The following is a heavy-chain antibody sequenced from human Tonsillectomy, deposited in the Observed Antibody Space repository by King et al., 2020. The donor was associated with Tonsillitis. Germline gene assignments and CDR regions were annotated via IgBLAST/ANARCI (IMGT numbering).Heavy chain of an antibody. CDR1: GYSFSNYW. Sequence: QLVQSGAEVKKPGESLKISCKGSGYSFSNYWIGWVRQMPGKGLEWMGIIYPGDSDTRYSPSFQGQVTISADKAISTAYLQWNSLKASDTAIYYCARQGKVRGANRGWFDRWGQGTLVTVTS. D-gene: IGHD3-10*01. CDR3: ARQGKVRGANRGWFDR. V-gene: IGHV5-51*01. J-gene: IGHJ5*02. CDR2: IYPGDSDT.